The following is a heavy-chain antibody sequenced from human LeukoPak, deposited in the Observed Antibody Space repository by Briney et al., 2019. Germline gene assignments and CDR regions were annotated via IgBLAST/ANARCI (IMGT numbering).Heavy chain of an antibody. CDR2: VYYSGST. V-gene: IGHV4-59*08. Sequence: PSETLSLTCTVSGGSVSSYYWSWIRQPPGKGLEWIGYVYYSGSTNYNPSLMSRVTISVDTSKNQFSPKLSSVTAADTAVYYCARQGISTNWYLFDYWGQGTLVTVSS. CDR3: ARQGISTNWYLFDY. CDR1: GGSVSSYY. D-gene: IGHD6-13*01. J-gene: IGHJ4*02.